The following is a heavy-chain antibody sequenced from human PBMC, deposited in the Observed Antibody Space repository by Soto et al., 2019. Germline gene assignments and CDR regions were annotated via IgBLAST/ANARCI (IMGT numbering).Heavy chain of an antibody. Sequence: QVQLVQSGAEVKKPGASVKVSCKASGYTFTGYYMHWVRQAPGQGLEWKGWINPNSGGTNYAQKFQGWVTMTRDTSISTAYMELSRLRSDDTAVYYCARVAIDGGENYYYYMDVWGKGTTVTVSS. CDR2: INPNSGGT. D-gene: IGHD3-16*01. CDR1: GYTFTGYY. CDR3: ARVAIDGGENYYYYMDV. J-gene: IGHJ6*03. V-gene: IGHV1-2*04.